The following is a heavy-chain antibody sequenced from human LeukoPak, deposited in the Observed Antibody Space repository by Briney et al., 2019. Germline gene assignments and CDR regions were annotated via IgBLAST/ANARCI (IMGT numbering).Heavy chain of an antibody. V-gene: IGHV4-39*07. D-gene: IGHD3-9*01. CDR1: GGSISSSSYY. CDR2: IYYSGST. Sequence: SETLSLTCTVSGGSISSSSYYWGWIRQPPGKGLEWIGSIYYSGSTYYNPSLKSRVTISVDTSKNQFSLKLSSVTAADTAVYYCARGHDILTGYYWYFDYWGQGTLVTVSS. J-gene: IGHJ4*02. CDR3: ARGHDILTGYYWYFDY.